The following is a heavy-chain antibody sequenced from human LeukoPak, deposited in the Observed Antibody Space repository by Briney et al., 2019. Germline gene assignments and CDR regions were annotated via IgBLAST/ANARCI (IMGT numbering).Heavy chain of an antibody. J-gene: IGHJ5*02. CDR2: INHSGST. V-gene: IGHV4-34*01. Sequence: KSSETLSLTCTVSGGSISSYYWSWIRQPPGKGLEWIGEINHSGSTNYNPSLKSRVTISVDTSKNQFSLKLSSVTAADTAVYCCATCRYCSRSSEFDPWGQGTLVTVSS. CDR1: GGSISSYY. CDR3: ATCRYCSRSSEFDP. D-gene: IGHD2-2*01.